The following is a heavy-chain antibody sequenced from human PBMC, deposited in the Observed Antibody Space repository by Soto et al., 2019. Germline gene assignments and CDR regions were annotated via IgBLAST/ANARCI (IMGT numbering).Heavy chain of an antibody. D-gene: IGHD4-4*01. Sequence: GSLRLSCAASGFTFSSYWMHWVRQGLGKGLEWIASVHYSGTPYNNPSLKSRVTMSVDTSKNQFSLMLSSVTAADTAVYYCATSYRNCPYYWGQGTLVTVSS. V-gene: IGHV4-59*04. CDR3: ATSYRNCPYY. J-gene: IGHJ4*02. CDR2: VHYSGTP. CDR1: GFTFSSYW.